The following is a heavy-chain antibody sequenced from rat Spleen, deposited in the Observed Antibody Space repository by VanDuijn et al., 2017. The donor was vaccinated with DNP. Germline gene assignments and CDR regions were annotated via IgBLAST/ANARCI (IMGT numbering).Heavy chain of an antibody. J-gene: IGHJ2*01. CDR2: ISYDGSSA. CDR1: GFTFSDYN. V-gene: IGHV5-7*01. D-gene: IGHD4-3*01. Sequence: EVQLVESGGGLVQPGRSLKLSCAGSGFTFSDYNMAWVRQAPREGLEWVATISYDGSSAHYRDSVKGRFTISRDNAKSTLYLQMNSLRSEDMATYYCIRWNSGHFDYWGQGVMVTVSS. CDR3: IRWNSGHFDY.